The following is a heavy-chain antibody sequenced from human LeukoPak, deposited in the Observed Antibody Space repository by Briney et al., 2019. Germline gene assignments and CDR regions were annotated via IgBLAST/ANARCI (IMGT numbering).Heavy chain of an antibody. D-gene: IGHD1-26*01. J-gene: IGHJ6*02. CDR1: GFTFSSYA. CDR3: AKDTISVVGAADYYYYGMDV. CDR2: ISGSGGST. V-gene: IGHV3-23*01. Sequence: QPGGSLRLSCAASGFTFSSYAMSWVRQAPGKGLEWVSAISGSGGSTYYADSVKGRFTISRDNSKNTLYLQMNSLRAEDTAVYYCAKDTISVVGAADYYYYGMDVWGQGTTVTVSS.